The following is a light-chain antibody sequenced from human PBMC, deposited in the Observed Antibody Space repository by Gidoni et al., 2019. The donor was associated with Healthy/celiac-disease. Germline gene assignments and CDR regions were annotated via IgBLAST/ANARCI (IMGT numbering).Light chain of an antibody. Sequence: DIQMTQSPSSLSASVGDRVTITCRASQSISSYLNWYQQKPGKAPKLLIYAASSLQSGVPSRFSGSGSGTDFTLTISSLQPEDFATYYCQQSYSTPNTFXPXTRLEIK. J-gene: IGKJ5*01. CDR1: QSISSY. CDR2: AAS. CDR3: QQSYSTPNT. V-gene: IGKV1-39*01.